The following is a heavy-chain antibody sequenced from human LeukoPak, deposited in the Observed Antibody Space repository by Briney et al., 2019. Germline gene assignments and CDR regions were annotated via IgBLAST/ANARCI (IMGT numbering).Heavy chain of an antibody. CDR2: IYYSGST. V-gene: IGHV4-31*03. J-gene: IGHJ4*02. Sequence: EPSETLSLTCTVSGGSISSGGYYWSWIRQHPGKGLEWIGYIYYSGSTYYHPSLKSRVTISVDTSKNQFSLKLSSVTAADTAVYYCARSLPALSYAVDYWGQGTLVTVSS. CDR3: ARSLPALSYAVDY. CDR1: GGSISSGGYY. D-gene: IGHD4-17*01.